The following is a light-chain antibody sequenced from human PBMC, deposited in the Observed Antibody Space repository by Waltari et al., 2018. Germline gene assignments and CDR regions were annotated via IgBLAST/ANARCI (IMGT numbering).Light chain of an antibody. CDR1: SRDVGGDTY. CDR3: SSYTSSSTLGVV. CDR2: DVS. V-gene: IGLV2-14*01. J-gene: IGLJ2*01. Sequence: QSALAQPASVSGSPGPSITISCTGSSRDVGGDTYVSWYQQHPGKAPKLRIYDVSNRPSGVSNRFSGSKSGNTASLTISGLQAEDEADYYCSSYTSSSTLGVVFGGGTKLTVL.